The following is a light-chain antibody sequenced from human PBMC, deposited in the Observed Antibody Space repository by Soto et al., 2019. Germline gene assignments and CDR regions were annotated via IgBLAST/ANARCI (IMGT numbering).Light chain of an antibody. CDR1: QGISNY. J-gene: IGKJ1*01. V-gene: IGKV1-16*01. Sequence: DIQMTQSPSSLSASGGDRVTITCRASQGISNYLGWFQQKPGKAPKSLIYGASSRATGIPDRFSGSGSGTDFTLTISRLEPEDFAVYYCQQYGSSGTFGQGTKVDIK. CDR3: QQYGSSGT. CDR2: GAS.